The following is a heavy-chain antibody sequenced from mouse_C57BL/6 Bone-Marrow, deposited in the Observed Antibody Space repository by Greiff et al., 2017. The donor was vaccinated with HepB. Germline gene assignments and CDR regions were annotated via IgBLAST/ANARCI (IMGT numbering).Heavy chain of an antibody. V-gene: IGHV1-26*01. CDR1: GYTFTDYY. CDR2: INPNNGGT. D-gene: IGHD2-2*01. Sequence: VQLQQSGPELVKPGASVKISCKASGYTFTDYYMNWVKQSHGKSLEWIGDINPNNGGTSYNQKFKGKATLTVDKSSSTAYMELRSLTSEDSAVYYCARSRDYGYEGDYYAMDYWGQGTSVTVSS. CDR3: ARSRDYGYEGDYYAMDY. J-gene: IGHJ4*01.